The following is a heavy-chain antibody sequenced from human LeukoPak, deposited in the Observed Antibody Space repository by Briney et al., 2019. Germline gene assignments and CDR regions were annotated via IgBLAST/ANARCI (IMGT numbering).Heavy chain of an antibody. CDR2: ISGSGGST. Sequence: GGSLRLSCAASGITVSTNYMNWVRQAPGKGLDWVSAISGSGGSTYYAEFVKGRITISRDNSKTTLYLKMKRLRAEHKAVYYCEGHGSGSYLGAFDIWGQGTMVTVSS. CDR3: EGHGSGSYLGAFDI. CDR1: GITVSTNY. V-gene: IGHV3-23*01. D-gene: IGHD3-10*01. J-gene: IGHJ3*02.